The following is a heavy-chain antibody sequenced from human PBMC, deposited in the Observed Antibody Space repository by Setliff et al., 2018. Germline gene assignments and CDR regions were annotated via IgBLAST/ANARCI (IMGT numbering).Heavy chain of an antibody. J-gene: IGHJ5*02. D-gene: IGHD2-2*01. V-gene: IGHV4-38-2*01. CDR3: ARGGPEGRYCSSTSCHSHTNWFDP. CDR1: GYSISSGYF. Sequence: PSETLSLTCAVSGYSISSGYFWGWIRQPPGKGLEWIGSIYHSGKTYYNPSLKSRVTLSVDTSKNQFSLKLSSVTAADTAVYYCARGGPEGRYCSSTSCHSHTNWFDPWGQGTLVTVSS. CDR2: IYHSGKT.